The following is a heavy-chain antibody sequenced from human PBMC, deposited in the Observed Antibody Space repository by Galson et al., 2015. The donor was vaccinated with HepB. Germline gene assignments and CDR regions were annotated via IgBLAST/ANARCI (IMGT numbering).Heavy chain of an antibody. D-gene: IGHD3-22*01. V-gene: IGHV3-23*01. Sequence: SLRLSCAVSGFTFTSYAMIWVRQTPGKGLDWVSGISVSGGATFSADSVKGRFTISRDNSKNTLYLQMNSLRAEDTAVYYCAKLSSSAWPYCLDYWGQGTLVTVSS. CDR3: AKLSSSAWPYCLDY. J-gene: IGHJ4*02. CDR2: ISVSGGAT. CDR1: GFTFTSYA.